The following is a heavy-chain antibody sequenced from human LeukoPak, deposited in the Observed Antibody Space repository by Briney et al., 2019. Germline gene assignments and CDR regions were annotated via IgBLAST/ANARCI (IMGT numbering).Heavy chain of an antibody. D-gene: IGHD6-13*01. J-gene: IGHJ4*02. CDR1: GFTFSSYS. CDR3: AKYYSSSWYQGFDY. Sequence: PGGSLRLSCAASGFTFSSYSMNWVRQAPGKGLEWVSSISSSSSYIYYADSVKGRFTISRDNAKNSLYLQMNSLRAEDTAVYYCAKYYSSSWYQGFDYWGQGTLVTVSS. V-gene: IGHV3-21*04. CDR2: ISSSSSYI.